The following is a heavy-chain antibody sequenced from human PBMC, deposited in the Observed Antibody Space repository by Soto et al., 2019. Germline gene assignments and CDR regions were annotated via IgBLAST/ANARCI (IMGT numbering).Heavy chain of an antibody. Sequence: GGSLRLSCAASGFTFSSYSMNWVRQAPGKGLEWVSYISSSSSTIYYADSVKGRFTISRDNAKNSLYLQMNSLRDEDTAVYYCARVLPAHSCGWYLDYYYGMDVWGQGTTVTVSS. J-gene: IGHJ6*02. CDR3: ARVLPAHSCGWYLDYYYGMDV. V-gene: IGHV3-48*02. CDR2: ISSSSSTI. CDR1: GFTFSSYS. D-gene: IGHD6-19*01.